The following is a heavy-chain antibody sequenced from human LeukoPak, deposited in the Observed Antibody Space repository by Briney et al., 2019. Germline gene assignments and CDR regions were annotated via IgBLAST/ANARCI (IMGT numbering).Heavy chain of an antibody. CDR3: ARGPTRYYFDY. J-gene: IGHJ4*02. Sequence: SETLSLTCTASGGSISNYYWSWIRQPPGRGLEWIGYVYSSGSTNYNPSLKSRVTISVDTSKNQLSLKLSSVTAADTAVYYCARGPTRYYFDYWGQGTLVTVSS. CDR1: GGSISNYY. V-gene: IGHV4-59*01. CDR2: VYSSGST.